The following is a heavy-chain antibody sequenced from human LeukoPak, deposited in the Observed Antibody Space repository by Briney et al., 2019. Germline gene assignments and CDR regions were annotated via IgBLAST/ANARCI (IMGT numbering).Heavy chain of an antibody. CDR1: GGSISSGGYY. D-gene: IGHD4-17*01. V-gene: IGHV4-61*08. CDR2: IYYSGST. Sequence: PSETLSLTCTVSGGSISSGGYYWSWIRQPPGKGLEWIGYIYYSGSTNYNPSLKSRVTISVDTSKNQFSLKLSSVTAADTAVYYCARHRVGDEREGVYFDYWGQGTLVTVSS. CDR3: ARHRVGDEREGVYFDY. J-gene: IGHJ4*02.